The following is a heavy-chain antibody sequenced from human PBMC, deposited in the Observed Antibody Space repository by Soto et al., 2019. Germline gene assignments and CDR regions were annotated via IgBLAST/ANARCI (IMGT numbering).Heavy chain of an antibody. CDR1: GFTVSSNY. V-gene: IGHV3-53*01. CDR2: IYSGGST. CDR3: AKGYCSGGSCYPNWFDP. D-gene: IGHD2-15*01. J-gene: IGHJ5*02. Sequence: TGGSLRLSCAASGFTVSSNYMSWVRPAPGKGLEWVSVIYSGGSTYYADSVKGRFTISRDNSKNTLYLQMNSLRAEDTAVYYCAKGYCSGGSCYPNWFDPWGQGTLVTVSS.